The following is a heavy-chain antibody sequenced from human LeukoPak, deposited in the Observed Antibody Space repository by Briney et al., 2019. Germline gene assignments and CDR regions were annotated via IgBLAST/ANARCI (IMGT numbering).Heavy chain of an antibody. J-gene: IGHJ4*02. CDR3: AKDWGTTVTTCDY. Sequence: PGGSLRLSCAASGFTFSSYWMNWARQAPGKGLEWVASINHNGNVNYYVDSVKGRFTISRDNAKNSLYLQMSNLRAEDTAVYYCAKDWGTTVTTCDYWGQGTLVTVSS. D-gene: IGHD4-17*01. CDR2: INHNGNVN. CDR1: GFTFSSYW. V-gene: IGHV3-7*03.